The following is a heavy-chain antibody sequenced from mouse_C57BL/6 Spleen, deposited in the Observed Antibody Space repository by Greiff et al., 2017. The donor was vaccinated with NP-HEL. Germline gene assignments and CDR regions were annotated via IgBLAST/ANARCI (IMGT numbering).Heavy chain of an antibody. J-gene: IGHJ2*01. CDR2: IDPENGDT. Sequence: EVQLQQSGAELVRPGASVKLSCTASGFNIKDDYMHWVKQRPEQGLEWIGWIDPENGDTEYASKFQGKATITADTSSNTAYLQLSSLTSEDTAVYYCTTDDRGVYWGQGTTLTVSS. D-gene: IGHD2-3*01. CDR1: GFNIKDDY. V-gene: IGHV14-4*01. CDR3: TTDDRGVY.